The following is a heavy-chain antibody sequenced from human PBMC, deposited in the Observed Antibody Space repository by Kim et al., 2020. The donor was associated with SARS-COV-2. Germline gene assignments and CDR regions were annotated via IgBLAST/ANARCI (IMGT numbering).Heavy chain of an antibody. J-gene: IGHJ3*02. Sequence: GGSLRLSCAASGFTFDDYAMHWVRQAPGKGLEWVSLISWDGGSTYYADSVKGRFTISRDNSKNSLYLQMNSLRAEDTALYYCAKDKLDSSSSGLDAFDIWGQGTMVTVSS. CDR2: ISWDGGST. D-gene: IGHD6-13*01. CDR3: AKDKLDSSSSGLDAFDI. CDR1: GFTFDDYA. V-gene: IGHV3-43D*03.